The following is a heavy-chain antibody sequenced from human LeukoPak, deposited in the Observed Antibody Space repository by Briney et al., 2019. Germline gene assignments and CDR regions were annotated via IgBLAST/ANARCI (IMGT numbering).Heavy chain of an antibody. D-gene: IGHD3-9*01. V-gene: IGHV3-74*01. Sequence: GGSLRLSCVASGFTFSSYWMHWVRQDPTKGLVWVSRINGDGRNINYADSVRGRFTISRDNAKNTLYLQMNTLRVEDTAVYYCTRDLMDYDVSTGLHHYYMDVWGQGTTVTVSS. J-gene: IGHJ6*02. CDR3: TRDLMDYDVSTGLHHYYMDV. CDR2: INGDGRNI. CDR1: GFTFSSYW.